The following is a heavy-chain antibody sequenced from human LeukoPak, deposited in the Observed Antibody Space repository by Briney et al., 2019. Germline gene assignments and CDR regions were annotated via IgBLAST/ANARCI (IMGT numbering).Heavy chain of an antibody. D-gene: IGHD3-10*01. Sequence: SETLSLTCTVSVGSISTTSYYWGWIRQPPGKGLEWIGSIYYGGSTYYSPSLKSRVTISLDTSKHQFSLKLSSVTAADSAVYYGFYSLGSGSFAYDIRGQRTMVTVA. CDR2: IYYGGST. CDR3: FYSLGSGSFAYDI. CDR1: VGSISTTSYY. J-gene: IGHJ3*02. V-gene: IGHV4-39*07.